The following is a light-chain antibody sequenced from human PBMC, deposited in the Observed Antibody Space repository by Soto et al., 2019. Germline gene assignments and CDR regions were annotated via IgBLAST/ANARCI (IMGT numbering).Light chain of an antibody. V-gene: IGLV1-51*01. CDR2: DNN. Sequence: QSVLTQPPSVSAAPGQTVTISCSGSSSNIGNNYVSWYQKLPGTAPKLLIYDNNKRASGIPDRFSGSKSGTSATLGITGLQTGDEADYYCGTWDSSLSAVVFGGGTKVTVL. J-gene: IGLJ2*01. CDR3: GTWDSSLSAVV. CDR1: SSNIGNNY.